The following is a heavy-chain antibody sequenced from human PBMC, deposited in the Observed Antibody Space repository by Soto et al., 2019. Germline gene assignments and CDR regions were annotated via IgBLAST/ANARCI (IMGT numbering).Heavy chain of an antibody. CDR3: ARGHISANDYGDYERNDAFDI. CDR1: GGSISSSSYY. Sequence: SETLSLTCTVSGGSISSSSYYWGWIRQPPGKGLEWIGSIYYSGSTYYNPSLKSRVTISVDTSKNQFSLKLSSVTAADTAVYYCARGHISANDYGDYERNDAFDIWGQGTMVTVS. D-gene: IGHD4-17*01. CDR2: IYYSGST. V-gene: IGHV4-39*01. J-gene: IGHJ3*02.